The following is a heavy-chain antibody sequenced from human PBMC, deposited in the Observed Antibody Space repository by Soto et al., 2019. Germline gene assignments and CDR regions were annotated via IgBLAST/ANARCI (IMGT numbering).Heavy chain of an antibody. D-gene: IGHD6-13*01. CDR3: DRNADTSYSIISIWFDP. Sequence: SETLSLTCTVSGGSISSSRYYWGWIRQPPVKGLEWIGSIYYIGRTYYNPSLKSRVTISVDTSNNQFSLKLSSVTAADTAVYYFDRNADTSYSIISIWFDPWGQGTLVTVSS. V-gene: IGHV4-39*01. CDR2: IYYIGRT. J-gene: IGHJ5*02. CDR1: GGSISSSRYY.